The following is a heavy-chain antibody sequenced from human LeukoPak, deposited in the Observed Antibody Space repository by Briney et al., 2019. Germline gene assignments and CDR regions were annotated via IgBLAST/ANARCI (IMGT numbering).Heavy chain of an antibody. CDR3: AKREYYYGSGSSQQEYYFDY. D-gene: IGHD3-10*01. CDR1: GFTFSSYA. CDR2: ISGSGGST. Sequence: PGGSLRLSCAASGFTFSSYAMSWVRQAPGKGLEWVSAISGSGGSTYYADSVRGRFTISRDNSKNTLNLQMNSLRAEDTAVYYCAKREYYYGSGSSQQEYYFDYWGQGTLVTVSS. J-gene: IGHJ4*02. V-gene: IGHV3-23*01.